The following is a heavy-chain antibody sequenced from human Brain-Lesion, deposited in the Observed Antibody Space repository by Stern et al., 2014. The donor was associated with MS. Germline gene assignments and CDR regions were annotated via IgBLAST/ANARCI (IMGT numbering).Heavy chain of an antibody. CDR3: AKLWLGELPESPFDY. CDR1: GGSISSSSYY. CDR2: IYYRGST. D-gene: IGHD3-10*01. V-gene: IGHV4-39*01. J-gene: IGHJ4*02. Sequence: QLQLQESGPGLVKPSETLSLTCTVSGGSISSSSYYWGWIRQPPGKGLEWIGSIYYRGSTYYNPSPKSRVTISMDTSKTHFSLRLSSVTAADTAVYFCAKLWLGELPESPFDYWGQGTLVTVSS.